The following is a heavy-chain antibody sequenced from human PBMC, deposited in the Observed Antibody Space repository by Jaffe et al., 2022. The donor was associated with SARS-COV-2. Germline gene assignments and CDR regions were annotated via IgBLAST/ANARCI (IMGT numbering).Heavy chain of an antibody. J-gene: IGHJ5*02. V-gene: IGHV4-39*01. CDR1: GGSISSDVYY. CDR2: VYSSGTT. Sequence: QLQLQESGPGLVKPSETLSLTCTVSGGSISSDVYYWAWIRQPPGKGLEWIGSVYSSGTTFSNPSLKSRVTLFVDTSENQFTLRLTSVTAADTATYYCARRHLEPRAEWFGPWGQGTLVIVSS. CDR3: ARRHLEPRAEWFGP.